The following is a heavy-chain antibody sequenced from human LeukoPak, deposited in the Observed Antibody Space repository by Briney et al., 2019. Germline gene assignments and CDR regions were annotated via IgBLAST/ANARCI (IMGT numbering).Heavy chain of an antibody. Sequence: GGSLRLSCAASGFNFNTYTMNWVRQAPGKGLEWVSSISSDSSYIYYADAVHGRFTVSRDNSKNTLYLYMNSLRAEDTAVYYCAKYTSVYSGSPGDYWGQGTLVTVSS. V-gene: IGHV3-21*04. CDR3: AKYTSVYSGSPGDY. CDR2: ISSDSSYI. J-gene: IGHJ4*02. D-gene: IGHD1-26*01. CDR1: GFNFNTYT.